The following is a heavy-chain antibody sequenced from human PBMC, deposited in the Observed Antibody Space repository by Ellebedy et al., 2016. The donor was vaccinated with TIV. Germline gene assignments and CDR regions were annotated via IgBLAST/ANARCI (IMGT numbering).Heavy chain of an antibody. CDR2: ISDSGDKT. V-gene: IGHV3-23*01. Sequence: GESLKTSCAASGFTFSNYDMNWVRQAPGKGLEWVSVISDSGDKTYYVDSVKGRFSISRDNSKNTLYLQMNSLRAEDPAVYYCAKNSVTLEPRGSDYWGQGILVTVSS. D-gene: IGHD4/OR15-4a*01. CDR3: AKNSVTLEPRGSDY. J-gene: IGHJ4*02. CDR1: GFTFSNYD.